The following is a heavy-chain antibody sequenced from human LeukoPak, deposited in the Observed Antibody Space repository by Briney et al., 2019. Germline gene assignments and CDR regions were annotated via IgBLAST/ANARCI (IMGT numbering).Heavy chain of an antibody. D-gene: IGHD2-21*02. CDR3: AKLPLRVVVTGGALYFDS. Sequence: ASVKVSCKASGYTFTSYGISWVRQAPGQGLEWMGWINAYNGNTNYAQKLQGRVTMTTDTSTSTAYMELRSLRSDDTAVYYCAKLPLRVVVTGGALYFDSWGQGTLVTVSS. CDR1: GYTFTSYG. V-gene: IGHV1-18*01. J-gene: IGHJ4*02. CDR2: INAYNGNT.